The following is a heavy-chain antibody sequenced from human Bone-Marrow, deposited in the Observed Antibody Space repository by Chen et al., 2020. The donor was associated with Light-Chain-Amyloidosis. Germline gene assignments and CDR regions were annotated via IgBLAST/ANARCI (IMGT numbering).Heavy chain of an antibody. CDR3: ARDWYDYVWGSYRYPFDY. J-gene: IGHJ4*02. D-gene: IGHD3-16*02. Sequence: QLQLQESGPRLVKSSGTLSLTCTVSGGSIMSSSNFWGWIRQPPGKGLEWIGSIYYSGSTYYNPSLKSRVTISVDTSKNQFSLKLSSVTAADTAVYYCARDWYDYVWGSYRYPFDYWGQGTLVTVSS. CDR1: GGSIMSSSNF. CDR2: IYYSGST. V-gene: IGHV4-39*07.